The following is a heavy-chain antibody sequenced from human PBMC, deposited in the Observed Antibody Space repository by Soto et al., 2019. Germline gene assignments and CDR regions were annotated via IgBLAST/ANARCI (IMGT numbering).Heavy chain of an antibody. Sequence: QLQLQESGSGMVKPSQTLSLTCAVSGGSISSGGYSWSWIRQPTGKGLEWIGYIYHSGSTYYNPSLKSLVTISVDRSKNQISLNLSSVTAADTAVYYCARGMTTVTTFDYWGQGTLVTVSS. CDR3: ARGMTTVTTFDY. CDR1: GGSISSGGYS. CDR2: IYHSGST. V-gene: IGHV4-30-2*01. D-gene: IGHD4-17*01. J-gene: IGHJ4*02.